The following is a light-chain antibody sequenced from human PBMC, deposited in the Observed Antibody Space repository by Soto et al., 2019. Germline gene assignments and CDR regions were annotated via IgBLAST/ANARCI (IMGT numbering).Light chain of an antibody. Sequence: QSALTQPASVSGSRGQSLTISCTGTSSDVGGYNYVSWYQQHPGKAPQLMIFDVTTRPSGVSDRCSCSKSANTASLTISGLQAEDEADYYCSSKRGSNTYVFGTGTKLTVL. CDR1: SSDVGGYNY. CDR3: SSKRGSNTYV. J-gene: IGLJ1*01. V-gene: IGLV2-14*01. CDR2: DVT.